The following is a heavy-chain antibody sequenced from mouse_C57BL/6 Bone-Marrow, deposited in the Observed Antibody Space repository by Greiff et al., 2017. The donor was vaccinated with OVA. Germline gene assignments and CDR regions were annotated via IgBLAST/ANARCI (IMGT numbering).Heavy chain of an antibody. J-gene: IGHJ2*01. V-gene: IGHV1-55*01. CDR3: ARCLIYDGNHFDY. CDR2: IYPGSGST. D-gene: IGHD2-1*01. Sequence: QVQLQQPGAELVKPGASVKMSCKASGYTFTSYWITWVKQRPGQGLEWIGDIYPGSGSTNYNEKFKSKATLTVDTSSSTAYMQRSSLTSEDSAVYYWARCLIYDGNHFDYWGQGTTLTVSS. CDR1: GYTFTSYW.